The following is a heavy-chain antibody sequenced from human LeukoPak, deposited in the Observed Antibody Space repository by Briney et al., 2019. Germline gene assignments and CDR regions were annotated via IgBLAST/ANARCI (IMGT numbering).Heavy chain of an antibody. D-gene: IGHD3-10*01. V-gene: IGHV1-2*02. J-gene: IGHJ4*02. Sequence: GASVKVSCKASGYTFTAYYMHWVRQAPGQGLEWMGWINPNSGGTNYAQKFQGRVTMTRDTSISTAYMELSSLRSEDTAVYYCARSQYYYGSGSPVDYWGQGTLVTVSS. CDR2: INPNSGGT. CDR3: ARSQYYYGSGSPVDY. CDR1: GYTFTAYY.